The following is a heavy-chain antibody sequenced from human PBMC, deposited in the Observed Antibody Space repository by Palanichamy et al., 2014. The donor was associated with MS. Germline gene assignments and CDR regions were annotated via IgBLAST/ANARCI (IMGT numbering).Heavy chain of an antibody. Sequence: QVQLQESGPGLVKPSETLSLICTVSGGSISSYYWGWIRQPPGKGLEWIGHIYHSGSTNYNPSLKSRVTIAVDTSKNQLSLKLSSVTAADTAVYYCARHTEVGYSYGPFDYWGQGTLVTVSS. CDR1: GGSISSYY. CDR3: ARHTEVGYSYGPFDY. D-gene: IGHD5-18*01. J-gene: IGHJ4*02. V-gene: IGHV4-59*08. CDR2: IYHSGST.